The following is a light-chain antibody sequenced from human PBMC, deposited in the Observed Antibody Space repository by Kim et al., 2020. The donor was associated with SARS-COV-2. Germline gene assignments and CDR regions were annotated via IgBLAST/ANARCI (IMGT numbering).Light chain of an antibody. CDR3: QVWDSIGDHPV. CDR1: DIGSQS. Sequence: SYELTQPPSVSVAPGKTARITCGGNDIGSQSVHWYQQKPGQAPVLVIYYDHDRPSGIPERFSGSNSGNTATLTISWVEAGDEADYYCQVWDSIGDHPVFGGGPQLTVL. J-gene: IGLJ2*01. V-gene: IGLV3-21*04. CDR2: YDH.